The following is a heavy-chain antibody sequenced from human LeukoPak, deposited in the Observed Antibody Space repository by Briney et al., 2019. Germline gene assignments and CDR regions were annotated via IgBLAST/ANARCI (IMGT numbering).Heavy chain of an antibody. CDR2: IYYSGSS. D-gene: IGHD5-24*01. Sequence: SETLSLTCSVSGGSITSYYWSWIRQPPGKGLEWIGYIYYSGSSYYNPSLRSRVTISVDTSKNHFSLKLSSVTAADTAVYYCARNRDGYNSFDYWGQGTLVTVSS. V-gene: IGHV4-59*06. J-gene: IGHJ4*02. CDR1: GGSITSYY. CDR3: ARNRDGYNSFDY.